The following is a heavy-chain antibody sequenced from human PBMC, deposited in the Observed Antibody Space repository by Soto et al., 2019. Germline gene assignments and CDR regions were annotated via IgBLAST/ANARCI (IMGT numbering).Heavy chain of an antibody. D-gene: IGHD5-18*01. CDR1: GFSLTTSGVG. V-gene: IGHV2-5*02. CDR3: ALRRYGYGDNPFDF. Sequence: QITLTESGPALVKPTQTLTLTCTFSGFSLTTSGVGVGWIRQPPEKALEWLALIYWDDAERYSPSLRSRLTITKDTSKNHVVLRMSNMEPVDTATYYCALRRYGYGDNPFDFWGQGALVSVSS. J-gene: IGHJ4*02. CDR2: IYWDDAE.